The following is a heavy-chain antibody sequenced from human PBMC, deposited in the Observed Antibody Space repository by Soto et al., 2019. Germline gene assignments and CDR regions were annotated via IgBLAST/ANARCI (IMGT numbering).Heavy chain of an antibody. D-gene: IGHD6-13*01. CDR3: ARVVVATYSSTFDP. CDR2: IYHTGST. V-gene: IGHV4-4*02. Sequence: QVQLQESGPGLVKPSGTLSLTCGVSSDSISSSNWWTWVRQPPGKGLEWIGEIYHTGSTNYNPSLKSRVTISVDKSKNQFSLNPSSVTAADTAVYYCARVVVATYSSTFDPWGQGTLVTVSS. J-gene: IGHJ5*02. CDR1: SDSISSSNW.